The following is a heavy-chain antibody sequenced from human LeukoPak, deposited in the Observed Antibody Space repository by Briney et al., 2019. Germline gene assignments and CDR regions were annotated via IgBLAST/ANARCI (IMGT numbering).Heavy chain of an antibody. V-gene: IGHV3-23*01. CDR2: ITGSGGST. Sequence: GGSLRLSCAASGFTFSGYAMSWVRQAPGKGLEWVSAITGSGGSTYYADSVKGRFTISRDNSKNTLYVQMNSLRAEDTAVYYCATERNWVFDYWGQGTLVTVSS. D-gene: IGHD7-27*01. CDR3: ATERNWVFDY. J-gene: IGHJ4*02. CDR1: GFTFSGYA.